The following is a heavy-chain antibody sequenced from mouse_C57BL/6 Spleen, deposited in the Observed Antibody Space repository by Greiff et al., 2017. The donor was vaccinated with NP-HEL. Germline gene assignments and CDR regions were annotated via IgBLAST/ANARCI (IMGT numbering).Heavy chain of an antibody. J-gene: IGHJ2*01. CDR3: ARRSTVVAYYFDY. Sequence: QVQLQQPGAELVMPGASVKLSCKASGYTFTSYWMHWVKQRPGQGLEWIGEIDPSDSYTNYNQKFKGKSTLTVDKSSSTAYMQLSSLTSEDSAVYYCARRSTVVAYYFDYWGQGTTLPVSA. CDR1: GYTFTSYW. CDR2: IDPSDSYT. D-gene: IGHD1-1*01. V-gene: IGHV1-69*01.